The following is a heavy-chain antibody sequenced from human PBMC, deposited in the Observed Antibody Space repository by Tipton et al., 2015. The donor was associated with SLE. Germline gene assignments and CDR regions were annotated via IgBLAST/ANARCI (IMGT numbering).Heavy chain of an antibody. J-gene: IGHJ6*02. Sequence: TLSLTCSVSGGSISTNYWIWIRQPPGKGLEWIGYISDGGGTNYNPSLKSRVTISIDPAKNQFSLKPTSVTAADTAVYYCARGMVTWRGAIIGVDVWGQGTTVNVSS. CDR2: ISDGGGT. V-gene: IGHV4-59*08. D-gene: IGHD2-21*02. CDR3: ARGMVTWRGAIIGVDV. CDR1: GGSISTNY.